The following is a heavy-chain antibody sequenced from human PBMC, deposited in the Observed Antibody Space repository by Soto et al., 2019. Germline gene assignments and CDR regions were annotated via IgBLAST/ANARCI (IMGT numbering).Heavy chain of an antibody. Sequence: PSETLSLTCTVSGVSISSAGYYWTWIRQHPGKGLEWIGYISYSGNTDYNPSLKSRVTISVDTSNNQFSLKLTSVTAADTAVYYCARDNRLTTYYGEFHYGVDVWGQGTTVTVSS. CDR3: ARDNRLTTYYGEFHYGVDV. CDR2: ISYSGNT. J-gene: IGHJ6*02. D-gene: IGHD4-17*01. CDR1: GVSISSAGYY. V-gene: IGHV4-31*03.